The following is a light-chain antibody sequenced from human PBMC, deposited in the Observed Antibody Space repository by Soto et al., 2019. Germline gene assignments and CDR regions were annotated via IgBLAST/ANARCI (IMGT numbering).Light chain of an antibody. CDR2: GAS. J-gene: IGKJ1*01. CDR1: QSVSSSY. CDR3: QQYGSSPKT. V-gene: IGKV3-20*01. Sequence: IVLTQSPGTLSLSPVERATLSCRASQSVSSSYLAWYQQKPGQAPRLLIYGASSRATGIPDRFSGSGSGTDFTLTISRLEPEDFAVYYCQQYGSSPKTFGQGTKVELK.